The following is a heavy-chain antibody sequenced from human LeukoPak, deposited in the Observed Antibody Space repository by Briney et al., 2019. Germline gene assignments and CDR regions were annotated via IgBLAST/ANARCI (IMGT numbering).Heavy chain of an antibody. V-gene: IGHV4-34*01. CDR1: GGSFSGYY. CDR2: INHSGST. J-gene: IGHJ6*03. D-gene: IGHD6-13*01. Sequence: SETLSLTCAVYGGSFSGYYWSWIRQPPGKGLEWIGEINHSGSTNYNPSLKSRVTISVDTSKNQFSLKLSSVTAADTAVYYCARELVLNYYYMDVWGKGTTVTISS. CDR3: ARELVLNYYYMDV.